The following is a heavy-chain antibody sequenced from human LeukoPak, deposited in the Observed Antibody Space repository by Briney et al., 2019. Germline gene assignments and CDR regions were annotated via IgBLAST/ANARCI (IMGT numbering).Heavy chain of an antibody. CDR1: GFTFSSYA. D-gene: IGHD2-15*01. CDR2: ISYDGSNK. V-gene: IGHV3-30*04. CDR3: ARVRCSGGSCYLTNGMDV. J-gene: IGHJ6*04. Sequence: PGRSLRLSCAASGFTFSSYAMHWVRQAPGKGLEWVAVISYDGSNKYYADSVKGRFTISRDNSKNTLYLQMNSLRAEGTAVYYCARVRCSGGSCYLTNGMDVWGKGTTVTVSS.